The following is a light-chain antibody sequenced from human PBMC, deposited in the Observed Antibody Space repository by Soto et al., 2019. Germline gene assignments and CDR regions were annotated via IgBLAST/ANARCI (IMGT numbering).Light chain of an antibody. V-gene: IGKV3-20*01. Sequence: EIVLTQSPGTLSLSPGERATLSCRASQSVSSNYFAWYQQKPGQAPRLLIYGVSSRPTGIPDRFSGSGSGTDFTLTISRLEPEDFAVYYCEQYGSSPRTFGQGTQFDIK. CDR2: GVS. CDR1: QSVSSNY. J-gene: IGKJ1*01. CDR3: EQYGSSPRT.